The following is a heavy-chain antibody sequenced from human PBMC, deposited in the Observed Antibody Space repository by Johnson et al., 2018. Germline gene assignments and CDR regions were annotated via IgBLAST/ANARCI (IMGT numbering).Heavy chain of an antibody. V-gene: IGHV3-33*01. J-gene: IGHJ6*03. CDR2: IWYDGSNK. Sequence: QVQLVQSGGGVVQXGRSLRLXCAASGFTFSSSGMHWVRQAPGKGLEWVAVIWYDGSNKYYADSVKGRFTISRDNSKNTLYLQMNSLRAEDTAVYYCASAEIVLMVYAPFMDVWGKGTTVTVSS. CDR1: GFTFSSSG. CDR3: ASAEIVLMVYAPFMDV. D-gene: IGHD2-8*01.